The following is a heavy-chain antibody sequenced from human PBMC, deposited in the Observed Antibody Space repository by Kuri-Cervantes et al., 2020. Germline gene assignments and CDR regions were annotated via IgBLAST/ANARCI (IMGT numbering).Heavy chain of an antibody. CDR3: ARDNGDYYWNWFDP. J-gene: IGHJ5*02. V-gene: IGHV1-2*04. Sequence: ASVKVSCKASGYTFTGYYMHWVRQAPGQGLEWMGWINPNSGGTNYAQKFQGWVTMTRDTSISTAYMELSSLRSEDTAVYYCARDNGDYYWNWFDPWGQGTLVTVSS. D-gene: IGHD4-17*01. CDR1: GYTFTGYY. CDR2: INPNSGGT.